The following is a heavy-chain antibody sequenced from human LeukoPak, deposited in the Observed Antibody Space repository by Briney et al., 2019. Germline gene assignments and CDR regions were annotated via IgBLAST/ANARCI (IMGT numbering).Heavy chain of an antibody. Sequence: PSETLSLTCAVYGGSFSEYYWNWIRRPPRKGLEWIGEVNHSGSTNYNPSLKSRVIISLDTSKNQFSLKLSSVTAADTAVYYCARDPIGSRWPYYFDYWGQGTLVTVSS. CDR1: GGSFSEYY. J-gene: IGHJ4*02. CDR3: ARDPIGSRWPYYFDY. CDR2: VNHSGST. D-gene: IGHD6-13*01. V-gene: IGHV4-34*01.